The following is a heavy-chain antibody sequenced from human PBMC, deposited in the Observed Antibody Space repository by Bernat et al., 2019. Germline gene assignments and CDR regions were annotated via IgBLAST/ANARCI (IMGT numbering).Heavy chain of an antibody. D-gene: IGHD6-19*01. Sequence: QVQLVESGGGVVQPGRSLRLSCAASGFTFSSYGMHWVRQAPGKGLEWVEPIWYDGSNKYYADSVKGRFTISRDNSKNTLYLQMNSLRAEDTAVYYCAREVSSGWNFDYWGQGTLVTVSS. J-gene: IGHJ4*02. CDR3: AREVSSGWNFDY. CDR1: GFTFSSYG. V-gene: IGHV3-33*01. CDR2: IWYDGSNK.